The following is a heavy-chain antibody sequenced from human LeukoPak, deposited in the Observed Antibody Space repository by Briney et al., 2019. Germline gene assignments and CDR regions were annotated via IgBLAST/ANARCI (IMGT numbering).Heavy chain of an antibody. V-gene: IGHV1-46*01. D-gene: IGHD3-10*02. CDR1: GYTITSDF. CDR2: INPTNGDA. J-gene: IGHJ4*02. CDR3: ARDRVSFYYVDTYIPGGFDF. Sequence: ASVKVSCKASGYTITSDFMHWVRQAPGHGLEWMGIINPTNGDATYTQKFQGRVTMTRDTSANTFYMELNSLTSEDTAVYYCARDRVSFYYVDTYIPGGFDFWGRGNLVTVSS.